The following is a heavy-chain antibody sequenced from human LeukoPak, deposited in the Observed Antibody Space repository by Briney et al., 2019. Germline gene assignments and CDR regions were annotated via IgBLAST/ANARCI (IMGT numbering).Heavy chain of an antibody. V-gene: IGHV4-61*02. D-gene: IGHD4-17*01. CDR2: IYTSGST. CDR1: GGSISSGSYY. J-gene: IGHJ2*01. CDR3: ARDYGDYHWYFDL. Sequence: PSETLSLTCTVSGGSISSGSYYWSWIRQPAGKGLEWIGRIYTSGSTNYNPSLKSRVTISVDTSKNQFSLKLSSVTAADTAVYYCARDYGDYHWYFDLWGRGTLVTVSS.